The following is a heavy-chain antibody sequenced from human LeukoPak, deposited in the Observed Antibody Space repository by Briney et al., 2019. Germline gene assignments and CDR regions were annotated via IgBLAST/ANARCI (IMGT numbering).Heavy chain of an antibody. CDR1: GGSFSGYY. D-gene: IGHD2-2*03. V-gene: IGHV4-34*01. J-gene: IGHJ5*02. CDR3: ARGGYFDSAICLTLNWFDP. CDR2: INHSGST. Sequence: SETLSLTCAVYGGSFSGYYWSWIRQSPEKGLEWIGEINHSGSTNYNPSLKSRVSISIDTSKNQFSLRLSSVTAADTAVYYCARGGYFDSAICLTLNWFDPWGQGTLVTVSS.